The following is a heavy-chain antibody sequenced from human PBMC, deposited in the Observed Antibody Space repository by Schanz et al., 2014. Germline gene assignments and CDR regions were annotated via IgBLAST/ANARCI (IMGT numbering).Heavy chain of an antibody. Sequence: QVQLLQSGAEVKKPGASMKVSCKASGYTFTTYYMLWVRQAPGQGLEWMGIINPSGGSTRYGQKFQGRITVTTDTSTSTVYWELSSLRSDDTAVYYCGRGLSRSYIDFWGQGTLITVSS. CDR1: GYTFTTYY. CDR2: INPSGGST. CDR3: GRGLSRSYIDF. J-gene: IGHJ4*02. V-gene: IGHV1-46*03. D-gene: IGHD6-6*01.